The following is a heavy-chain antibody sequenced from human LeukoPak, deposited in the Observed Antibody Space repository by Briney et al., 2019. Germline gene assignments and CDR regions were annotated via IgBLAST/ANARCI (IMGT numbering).Heavy chain of an antibody. CDR1: GYTCTGYY. CDR2: INPNSGGT. D-gene: IGHD3-22*01. V-gene: IGHV1-2*02. CDR3: ARSGRMIRSVYYYGMDV. J-gene: IGHJ6*02. Sequence: ASVQVSCKASGYTCTGYYMHWVRQAPGKGLEWMGWINPNSGGTNYAQKFQGRVTMTRDTSISTAYMELSRLRSDDTAVYYCARSGRMIRSVYYYGMDVWGQGTTVTVSS.